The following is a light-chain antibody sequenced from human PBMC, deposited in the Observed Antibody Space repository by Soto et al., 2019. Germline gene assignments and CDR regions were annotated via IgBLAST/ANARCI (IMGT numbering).Light chain of an antibody. Sequence: EIVMTQSPATLSVSPGERATLSCRASQSVSGNLAWYQQKLGQPPRLLIYGASTRATSIPARVSGSGSGTECTLTISSLQSEDFAVYYCQQYNNCTLTFGGGTKVEIK. CDR3: QQYNNCTLT. CDR1: QSVSGN. J-gene: IGKJ4*01. CDR2: GAS. V-gene: IGKV3D-15*01.